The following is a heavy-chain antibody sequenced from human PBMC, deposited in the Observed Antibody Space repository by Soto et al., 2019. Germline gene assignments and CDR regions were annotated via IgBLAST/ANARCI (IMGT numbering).Heavy chain of an antibody. Sequence: GGSLRLSCTASGFTFSSYAMSWVRQAPGKELEWVSTVSGNSGKTNYAESVKGRFSISRDNSKNTVHLQLDSLRAEDTAVYFCAKLGFVLMELYYFHQWGHGTLVTVSS. CDR1: GFTFSSYA. J-gene: IGHJ4*01. CDR3: AKLGFVLMELYYFHQ. CDR2: VSGNSGKT. V-gene: IGHV3-23*01. D-gene: IGHD2-8*01.